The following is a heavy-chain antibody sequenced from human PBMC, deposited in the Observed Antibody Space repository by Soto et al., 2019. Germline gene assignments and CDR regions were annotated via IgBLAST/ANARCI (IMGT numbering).Heavy chain of an antibody. CDR3: ARVRDCSGGTCYSWWFDP. Sequence: SETLSLTCTVSGGSISSYYWSWIRQPPGKGLEWIGHIYYSGSTSYNSSLKSRVTISVDTSKSQLSLKLSSVTAADTAVYYCARVRDCSGGTCYSWWFDPWGQGTLVTVS. CDR2: IYYSGST. CDR1: GGSISSYY. J-gene: IGHJ5*02. D-gene: IGHD2-15*01. V-gene: IGHV4-59*01.